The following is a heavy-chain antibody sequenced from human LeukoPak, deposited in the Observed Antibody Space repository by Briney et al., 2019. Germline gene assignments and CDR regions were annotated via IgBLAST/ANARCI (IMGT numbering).Heavy chain of an antibody. CDR2: IYHSGNT. V-gene: IGHV4-4*02. D-gene: IGHD2-2*01. CDR3: AREQGVVVVPAARYNWFDP. CDR1: GGSISSSNW. J-gene: IGHJ5*02. Sequence: SETLSLTCAVSGGSISSSNWWSWVRQPPGKGLEWIGEIYHSGNTNYNPSLKSRVTISVDKSKNQFSLKLSSVTAADTAVYYCAREQGVVVVPAARYNWFDPWGQGTLVTVSS.